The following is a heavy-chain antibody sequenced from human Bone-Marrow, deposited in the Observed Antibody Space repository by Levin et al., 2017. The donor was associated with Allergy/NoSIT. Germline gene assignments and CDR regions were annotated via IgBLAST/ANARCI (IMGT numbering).Heavy chain of an antibody. CDR3: AGDQWEWTLHYGMDV. CDR2: IKQDGIEK. V-gene: IGHV3-7*01. CDR1: GFTFSSYW. D-gene: IGHD1-26*01. Sequence: GESLKISCVVSGFTFSSYWMTWVRQAPGKGLEWVATIKQDGIEKNYVDSVMGRFTISRDNAENSLYLQMNSLRAEDTAVYYCAGDQWEWTLHYGMDVWGQGITVTVS. J-gene: IGHJ6*02.